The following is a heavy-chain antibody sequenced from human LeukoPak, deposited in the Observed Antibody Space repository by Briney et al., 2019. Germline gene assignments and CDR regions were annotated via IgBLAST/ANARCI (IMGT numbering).Heavy chain of an antibody. D-gene: IGHD2-15*01. CDR1: GFTFSRYW. CDR2: ISYDGSNK. Sequence: TGGSLRLSCAASGFTFSRYWMHWVPQVPGKGLEWVAVISYDGSNKYYADSVKGRFTISRDNSKNTLYLQMNSLRAEDTAVYYCARDLCSGGSCYSAFDIWGQGTMVTVSS. J-gene: IGHJ3*02. CDR3: ARDLCSGGSCYSAFDI. V-gene: IGHV3-30-3*01.